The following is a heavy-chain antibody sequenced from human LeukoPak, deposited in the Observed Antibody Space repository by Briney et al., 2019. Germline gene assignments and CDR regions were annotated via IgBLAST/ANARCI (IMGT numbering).Heavy chain of an antibody. CDR3: ARDEWELQAFDI. V-gene: IGHV4-38-2*02. D-gene: IGHD1-26*01. CDR2: IYHSGST. CDR1: GYSISSGYY. Sequence: SETLSLTCTVSGYSISSGYYWGWIRPPPGKGLEWIGSIYHSGSTYYNPSLKSRVTISVDTSKNQFSLKLSSVTAADTAVYYCARDEWELQAFDIWGQGTMVTVSS. J-gene: IGHJ3*02.